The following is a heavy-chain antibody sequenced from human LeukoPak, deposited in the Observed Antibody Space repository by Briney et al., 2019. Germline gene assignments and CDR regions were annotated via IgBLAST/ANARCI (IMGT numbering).Heavy chain of an antibody. CDR2: IWYDGSNK. CDR3: AGAVFAGDLQTGYWYFDL. Sequence: GGSLRLSCAASGFTFTSSGFHWVRQAPGKGLEWVALIWYDGSNKYYADSVKGRFTISRDNSKNTVYLQMNSLRAEDTAVYYCAGAVFAGDLQTGYWYFDLWGRGTLVTVSS. CDR1: GFTFTSSG. D-gene: IGHD2-21*01. V-gene: IGHV3-33*01. J-gene: IGHJ2*01.